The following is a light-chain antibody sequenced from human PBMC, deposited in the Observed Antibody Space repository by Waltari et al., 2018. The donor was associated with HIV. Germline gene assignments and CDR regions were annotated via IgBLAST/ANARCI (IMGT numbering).Light chain of an antibody. Sequence: DIQMTQSPSSLSASVGVRVTITCLASQNINNYFNWYQEKTGKAPKLLILAATSLQSGVHSRFSSSRSGTAFTHTSNNLQHEDFASYYCQQSYSTSWTFGQGTKVESK. CDR1: QNINNY. CDR2: AAT. V-gene: IGKV1-39*01. J-gene: IGKJ1*01. CDR3: QQSYSTSWT.